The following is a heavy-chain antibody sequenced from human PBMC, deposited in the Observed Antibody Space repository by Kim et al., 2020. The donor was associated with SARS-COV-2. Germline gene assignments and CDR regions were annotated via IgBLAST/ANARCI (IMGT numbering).Heavy chain of an antibody. Sequence: SVKVSCKASGFTFTSSAVQWVRQARGQRLEWIGWIVVGSGNTNYAQKFQERVTITRDMSTSTAYMELSSLRSEDTAVYYCAADPHYGDSYFDYWGQGTLVTVSS. CDR1: GFTFTSSA. J-gene: IGHJ4*02. D-gene: IGHD4-17*01. V-gene: IGHV1-58*01. CDR3: AADPHYGDSYFDY. CDR2: IVVGSGNT.